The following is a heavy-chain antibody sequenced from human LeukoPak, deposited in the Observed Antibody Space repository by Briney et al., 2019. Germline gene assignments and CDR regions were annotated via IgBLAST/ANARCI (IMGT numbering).Heavy chain of an antibody. CDR2: INHSGST. J-gene: IGHJ6*04. CDR1: GGSISSSGYY. Sequence: SETLSLTCTVSGGSISSSGYYWSWIRQPPGKGLEWIGEINHSGSTNYNPSLKSRVTISVDTSKNQFSLKLSSVTAADTAVYYCARVRALWFGGNMDVWGKGATVTVSS. V-gene: IGHV4-39*07. CDR3: ARVRALWFGGNMDV. D-gene: IGHD3-10*01.